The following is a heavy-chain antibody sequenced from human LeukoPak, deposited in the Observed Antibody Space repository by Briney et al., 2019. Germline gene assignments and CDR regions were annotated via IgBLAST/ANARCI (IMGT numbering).Heavy chain of an antibody. V-gene: IGHV1-69*13. CDR1: GGTFSSYA. CDR2: IIPIFGTA. J-gene: IGHJ4*02. CDR3: ARGVLAAAGQPYYFDY. D-gene: IGHD6-13*01. Sequence: SVKVSCKASGGTFSSYAISWVRQAPGQGLEWMGGIIPIFGTANYAQKFQGRVTITADESTSTAHMELSSLRSEDTAVYYCARGVLAAAGQPYYFDYWGQGTLVTVSS.